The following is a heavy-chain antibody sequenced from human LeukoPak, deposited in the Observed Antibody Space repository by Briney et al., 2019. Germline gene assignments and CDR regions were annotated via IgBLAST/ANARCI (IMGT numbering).Heavy chain of an antibody. CDR1: GFTFSSYS. D-gene: IGHD4-17*01. CDR2: ISSSTSYI. Sequence: PGGSLRLPCAASGFTFSSYSVNWIRQAPGKGLEWVSSISSSTSYIYYADSVKGRFTISKDNAKNSLYLQMNSLRAEDTAVYYCARAGGSTVSHSDYWGQGTLVTVSS. CDR3: ARAGGSTVSHSDY. V-gene: IGHV3-21*01. J-gene: IGHJ4*02.